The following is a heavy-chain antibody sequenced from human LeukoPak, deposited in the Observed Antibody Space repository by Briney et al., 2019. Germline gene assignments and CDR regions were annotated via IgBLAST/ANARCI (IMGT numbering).Heavy chain of an antibody. J-gene: IGHJ4*02. CDR1: GGSISTSDRY. Sequence: SETLSLTCTVSGGSISTSDRYWGWIRQPPGKGLEWIGSIYYSGITYRNPSLKSRVTISVDTSKNQFSLRLSSVTAADTAVYYCARGTHMITFGGVIVTPYYFDYWGQGTLVTVSS. D-gene: IGHD3-16*02. CDR3: ARGTHMITFGGVIVTPYYFDY. CDR2: IYYSGIT. V-gene: IGHV4-39*02.